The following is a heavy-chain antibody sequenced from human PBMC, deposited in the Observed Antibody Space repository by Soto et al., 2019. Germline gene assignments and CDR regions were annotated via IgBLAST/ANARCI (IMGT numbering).Heavy chain of an antibody. V-gene: IGHV4-39*01. CDR3: YYYGMDL. J-gene: IGHJ6*02. CDR2: IYYSGST. CDR1: GGSISSSSYY. Sequence: SETLSLTCTVSGGSISSSSYYWGWIRQPPGKGLEWIGSIYYSGSTYYNPSLKSRVTISVDTSKNQFSLKLSSVTAADTAVYYCYYYGMDLWGQGTTVTVSS.